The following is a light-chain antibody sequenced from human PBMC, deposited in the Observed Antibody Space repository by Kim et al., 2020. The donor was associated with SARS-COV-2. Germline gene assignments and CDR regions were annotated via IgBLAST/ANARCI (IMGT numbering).Light chain of an antibody. CDR2: TAS. CDR3: QQYYSALWT. Sequence: TKALSWDHKKPGNAPQRLLYTASTVESRVPSRCSGSVSVTDSSLSTSTLQPEDFANYNCQQYYSALWTFGQGTTVEIK. J-gene: IGKJ1*01. V-gene: IGKV1-NL1*01. CDR1: TKA.